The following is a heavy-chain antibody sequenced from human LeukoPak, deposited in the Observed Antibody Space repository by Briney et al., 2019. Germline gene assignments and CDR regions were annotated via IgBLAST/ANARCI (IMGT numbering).Heavy chain of an antibody. Sequence: PGGSLRLSCTASGFTFGDYAMTWVRQAPGKGLEWVANIKQDGSEEYYVDSVKGRFTISRDNAKNSLYLQMNSLRAEDTAVYYCARDGSIAVKNWFDPWGQGTLVTVSS. V-gene: IGHV3-7*01. CDR2: IKQDGSEE. D-gene: IGHD6-19*01. CDR3: ARDGSIAVKNWFDP. CDR1: GFTFGDYA. J-gene: IGHJ5*02.